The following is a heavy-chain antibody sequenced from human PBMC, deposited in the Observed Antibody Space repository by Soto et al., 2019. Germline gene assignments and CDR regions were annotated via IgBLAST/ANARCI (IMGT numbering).Heavy chain of an antibody. V-gene: IGHV3-49*03. CDR2: IRSKAYGGTT. CDR1: GFNFGDYA. Sequence: PGGSLRLSCTASGFNFGDYAMSWFRQAPGKGLEWVGFIRSKAYGGTTEYAASVKGRFTISRDDSKSIAYLQMNSLKTEDTAVYYCTRVHPSSWRHYYGMDVWGQGTKVTVSS. D-gene: IGHD6-13*01. CDR3: TRVHPSSWRHYYGMDV. J-gene: IGHJ6*02.